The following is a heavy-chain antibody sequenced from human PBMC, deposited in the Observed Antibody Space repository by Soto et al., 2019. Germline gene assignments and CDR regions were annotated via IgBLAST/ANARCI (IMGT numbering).Heavy chain of an antibody. CDR3: ARDLRGNSYYFDY. V-gene: IGHV1-18*04. D-gene: IGHD2-21*01. CDR1: GYTFTSYG. Sequence: ASVKVSCKTSGYTFTSYGISWVRQAPGQGLEWMGWISPYNYNTNYAQRLQGRVTMTTDTSTGTAYMELRSLRSDDTAVYYCARDLRGNSYYFDYWGQGTLVTAPQ. CDR2: ISPYNYNT. J-gene: IGHJ4*02.